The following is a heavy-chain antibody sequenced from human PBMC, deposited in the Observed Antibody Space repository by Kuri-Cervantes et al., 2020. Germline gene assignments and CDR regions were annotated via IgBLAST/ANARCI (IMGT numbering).Heavy chain of an antibody. CDR2: INHSGST. J-gene: IGHJ5*02. CDR1: GGSVSSGSYY. Sequence: SETLSLTCTVSGGSVSSGSYYWSWIRQPPGKGLEWIGEINHSGSTNYNPSLKSRVTISVDTSKNQFSLKLSSVTAADTAVYYCATGWELRAWGQGTLVTVSS. CDR3: ATGWELRA. V-gene: IGHV4-39*07. D-gene: IGHD1-7*01.